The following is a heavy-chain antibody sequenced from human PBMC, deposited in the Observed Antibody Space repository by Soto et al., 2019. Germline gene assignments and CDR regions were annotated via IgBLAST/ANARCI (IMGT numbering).Heavy chain of an antibody. V-gene: IGHV1-69*12. D-gene: IGHD5-18*01. CDR3: ASLTAMVTRGYYYGMDV. J-gene: IGHJ6*02. CDR1: GGTFSSYA. Sequence: QVQLVQSGAEVKKPGSSVKVSCKASGGTFSSYAISWVRQAPGQGLEWMGGIIPIFGTANYAQKFQGRVTITADESTSTAYMELSSLRSEDTAVYYCASLTAMVTRGYYYGMDVWGQGTTVTVSS. CDR2: IIPIFGTA.